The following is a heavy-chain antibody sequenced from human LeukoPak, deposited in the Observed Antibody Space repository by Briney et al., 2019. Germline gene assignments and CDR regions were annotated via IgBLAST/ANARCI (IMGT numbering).Heavy chain of an antibody. D-gene: IGHD2-15*01. CDR3: ARAPCSRGSYLPDLDY. J-gene: IGHJ4*02. CDR2: ISAYNGNT. Sequence: ASVKVSCKASGYTFTSYGISWVRQAPGQGLEWMGWISAYNGNTNYAQKLQGRVTMTTDTSTSTAYMELRSLRSDDTAVYYCARAPCSRGSYLPDLDYWGQGTLVTVSS. CDR1: GYTFTSYG. V-gene: IGHV1-18*01.